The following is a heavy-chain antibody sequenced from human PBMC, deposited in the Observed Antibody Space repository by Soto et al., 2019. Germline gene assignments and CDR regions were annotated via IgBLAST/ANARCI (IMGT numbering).Heavy chain of an antibody. D-gene: IGHD2-2*03. CDR1: GFNFHTYT. J-gene: IGHJ4*02. CDR2: ISGTSETI. Sequence: DVQLVESGGGLVKPGGSLRLSCAASGFNFHTYTMTWVRQAPGKGLEWVSYISGTSETIFYADSVKGRFTISRDNAKNSLYLQLNSLRVEETAVYYCATGYCRSDNCHFTHWGQGTLVTVSS. CDR3: ATGYCRSDNCHFTH. V-gene: IGHV3-48*01.